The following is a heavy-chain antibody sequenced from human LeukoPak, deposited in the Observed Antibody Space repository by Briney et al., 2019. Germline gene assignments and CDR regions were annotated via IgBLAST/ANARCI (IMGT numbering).Heavy chain of an antibody. CDR3: ARALVVGDATRKYYYYMDV. Sequence: SETLSLTCTVSGGSISPYYWSWIRQPPGKRLEWIGYIFYSGSTSFSPSLKSRVTMSVDTSKNQFSLELSSVTAADTAVYYCARALVVGDATRKYYYYMDVWGKGTTVTVSS. J-gene: IGHJ6*03. D-gene: IGHD2-2*01. CDR1: GGSISPYY. V-gene: IGHV4-59*01. CDR2: IFYSGST.